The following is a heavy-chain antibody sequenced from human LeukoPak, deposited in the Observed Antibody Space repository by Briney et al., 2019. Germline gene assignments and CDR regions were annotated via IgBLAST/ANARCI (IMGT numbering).Heavy chain of an antibody. D-gene: IGHD3-22*01. CDR2: ISGSGGST. CDR1: GFTFSSYA. V-gene: IGHV3-23*01. CDR3: AKAPIYDSSGYYCFDY. J-gene: IGHJ4*02. Sequence: QPGGSLRLSCAASGFTFSSYAMSWVRQAPGKGLEWVSAISGSGGSTYYADSVKGRFTISRDNSKNTLYLQMNSLRAEDTAVYYCAKAPIYDSSGYYCFDYWGQGTLVTVSS.